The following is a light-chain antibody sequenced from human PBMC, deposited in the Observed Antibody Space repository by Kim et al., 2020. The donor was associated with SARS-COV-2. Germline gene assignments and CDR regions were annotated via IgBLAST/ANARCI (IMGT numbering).Light chain of an antibody. CDR3: QSYDSSGV. CDR2: EDN. Sequence: NFMLTQPHSVSESPGKTVTISCTRSSGSIASNYVQWYQQRPGSAPTTVIYEDNQRPSGVPDRFSGSIDSSSNSASLTISGLKTEDEADYYCQSYDSSGVFGGGTQLTVL. V-gene: IGLV6-57*04. CDR1: SGSIASNY. J-gene: IGLJ3*02.